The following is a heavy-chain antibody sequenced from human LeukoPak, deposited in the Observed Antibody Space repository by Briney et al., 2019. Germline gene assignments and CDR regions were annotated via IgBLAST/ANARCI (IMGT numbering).Heavy chain of an antibody. Sequence: GGSLRLSCAASGFTFSSYSMNWVRQAPGKGLEWVSYISGSSSTIYYADSVKGRFTISRDNAKNSLYLQMNSLRAEDTAVYYCARDRYYYDSSGGDAFDIWGQGTMVTVSS. CDR2: ISGSSSTI. CDR1: GFTFSSYS. V-gene: IGHV3-48*01. CDR3: ARDRYYYDSSGGDAFDI. D-gene: IGHD3-22*01. J-gene: IGHJ3*02.